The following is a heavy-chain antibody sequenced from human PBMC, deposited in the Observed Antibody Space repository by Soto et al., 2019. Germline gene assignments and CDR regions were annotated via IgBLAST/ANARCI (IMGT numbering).Heavy chain of an antibody. CDR3: ARGVSVTLAVQGGAPDKNYFDS. CDR2: IDHSGIT. J-gene: IGHJ4*02. D-gene: IGHD1-26*01. CDR1: GASFSGFY. V-gene: IGHV4-34*04. Sequence: LSLTCAVSGASFSGFYWSWIRQSPGKGLEWIGEIDHSGITNHNTALKSRATMSVGTSKNQFSLKLRSVTAADTAVYYCARGVSVTLAVQGGAPDKNYFDSWSQGTLVTVSS.